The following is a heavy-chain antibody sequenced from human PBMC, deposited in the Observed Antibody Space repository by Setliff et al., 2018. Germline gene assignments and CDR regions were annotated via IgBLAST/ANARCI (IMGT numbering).Heavy chain of an antibody. V-gene: IGHV4-4*07. CDR3: ARIRLCGGRVICPPGRYVDV. J-gene: IGHJ6*03. CDR2: IYIGGSA. Sequence: PSETLSLTCTVSGGSISSYYWSWIRQPAGKGLEWIGHIYIGGSANYNPSLKSRVTMSIDTSKNQFSLKLNSVTAADMAVYYCARIRLCGGRVICPPGRYVDVWGKGTTVTVSS. D-gene: IGHD2-15*01. CDR1: GGSISSYY.